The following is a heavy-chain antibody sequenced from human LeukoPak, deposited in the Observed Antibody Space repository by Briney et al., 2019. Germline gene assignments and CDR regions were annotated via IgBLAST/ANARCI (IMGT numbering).Heavy chain of an antibody. D-gene: IGHD2-15*01. Sequence: SETLSLTCTVSGGSISSYYWSWIRQPPGKGLEWIGYIYYSGSTNCNPSLKSRVTISVDTSKNQFSLKLSSVTAADTAVYYCARVGSYYFDYWGQGTLVTVSS. V-gene: IGHV4-59*01. J-gene: IGHJ4*02. CDR2: IYYSGST. CDR1: GGSISSYY. CDR3: ARVGSYYFDY.